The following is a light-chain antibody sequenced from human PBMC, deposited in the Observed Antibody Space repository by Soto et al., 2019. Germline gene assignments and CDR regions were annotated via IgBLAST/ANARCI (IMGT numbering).Light chain of an antibody. J-gene: IGKJ4*01. V-gene: IGKV3-20*01. Sequence: EIVLTQPPGTLPLSPVARATLSCRASQSLASNFVAWYQQKPGQAPRLLIYGASSRATGIPDRFSGSGSGTDFTLTISRLEPEDFAVYYCQHYGSLNTFGGGTKVDIK. CDR3: QHYGSLNT. CDR1: QSLASNF. CDR2: GAS.